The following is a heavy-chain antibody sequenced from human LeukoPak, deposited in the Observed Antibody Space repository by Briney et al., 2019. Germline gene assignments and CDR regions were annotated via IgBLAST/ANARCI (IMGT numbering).Heavy chain of an antibody. CDR1: GFTFSSYS. D-gene: IGHD2-15*01. CDR3: TRGKGDQGWF. J-gene: IGHJ4*02. V-gene: IGHV3-49*04. Sequence: QSGGSLRLSCAASGFTFSSYSMNWVRQAPGKGLEWVGFIRSKAYGGTTEYAASVKGRFTISRDDSKNIAYLQMNSLKSEDTAVYYCTRGKGDQGWFWGQGTLVTVSS. CDR2: IRSKAYGGTT.